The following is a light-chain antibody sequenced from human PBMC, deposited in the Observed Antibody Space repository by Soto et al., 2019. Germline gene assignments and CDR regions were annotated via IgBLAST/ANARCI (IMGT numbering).Light chain of an antibody. J-gene: IGKJ1*01. CDR1: QNVGSRY. CDR2: GTS. V-gene: IGKV3-20*01. CDR3: QQYGSSPRP. Sequence: IVMTPSPDTLSLSPGGRATLSCRASQNVGSRYLAWYQQKPGQAPRLLIYGTSNRATGIPDRFSGSGSGTDFSLTISSLEPGDLAVYYCQQYGSSPRPFGQGTKVDIK.